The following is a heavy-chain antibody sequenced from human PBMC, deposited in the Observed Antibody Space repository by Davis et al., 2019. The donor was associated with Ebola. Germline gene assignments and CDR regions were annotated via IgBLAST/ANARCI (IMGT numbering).Heavy chain of an antibody. CDR3: AQAYDFERNWFDP. V-gene: IGHV4-34*01. CDR1: GGSFSGYY. J-gene: IGHJ5*02. D-gene: IGHD3-3*01. CDR2: INHSGGT. Sequence: PSETLSLTCAVYGGSFSGYYWSWIRQPPGKGLEWIGEINHSGGTNYNPSLKSRVTISVDTSKNQFSLKLSSVTAADTAVYYCAQAYDFERNWFDPWGQGTLVTVSS.